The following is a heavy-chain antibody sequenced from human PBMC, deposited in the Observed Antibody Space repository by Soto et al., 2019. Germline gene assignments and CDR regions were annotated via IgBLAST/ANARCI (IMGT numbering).Heavy chain of an antibody. V-gene: IGHV1-18*01. J-gene: IGHJ5*02. Sequence: QVQVVQSGAEVKKPGASVKVSCKASGYTFTSYGISWVRQAPGQGLEWMGWINGYNGNANYAQKFQGRLTVTTDISSSTVYMELRSLRSDDTAMYYCARDSGSGSSYHWFDPWCQGTLVTVAS. CDR3: ARDSGSGSSYHWFDP. CDR1: GYTFTSYG. D-gene: IGHD3-10*01. CDR2: INGYNGNA.